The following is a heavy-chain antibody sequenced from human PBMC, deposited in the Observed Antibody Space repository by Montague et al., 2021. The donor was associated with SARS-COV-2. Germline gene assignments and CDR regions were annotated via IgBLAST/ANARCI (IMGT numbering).Heavy chain of an antibody. D-gene: IGHD4/OR15-4a*01. J-gene: IGHJ3*01. V-gene: IGHV3-30*04. CDR3: ARDSMTPDYGDAFDL. CDR2: ITYDGIDK. Sequence: SLRLSCAASGFIFSNFAMHWVRQAPGKGLEWVAIITYDGIDKFYADSVKGRFTISRDNSKNTLYLRMNSLTPEDTAVYYCARDSMTPDYGDAFDLWGQGTLVTVSS. CDR1: GFIFSNFA.